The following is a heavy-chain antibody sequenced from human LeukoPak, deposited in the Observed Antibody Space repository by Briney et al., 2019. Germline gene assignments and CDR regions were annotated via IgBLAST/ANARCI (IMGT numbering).Heavy chain of an antibody. J-gene: IGHJ4*02. Sequence: ASVKVSCKASGYTFTGYYMHWVRQAPGQGLEWMGWINPNGGGTNYAQKFQGRVTMTRDTSISTAYMELSRLRSDDTAVYYCARDAPGWELPRRRHFDYWGQGTLVTVSS. CDR2: INPNGGGT. CDR1: GYTFTGYY. CDR3: ARDAPGWELPRRRHFDY. V-gene: IGHV1-2*02. D-gene: IGHD1-26*01.